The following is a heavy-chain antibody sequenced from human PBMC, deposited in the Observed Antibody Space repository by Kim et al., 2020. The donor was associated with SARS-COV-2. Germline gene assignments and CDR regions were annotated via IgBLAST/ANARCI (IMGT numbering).Heavy chain of an antibody. D-gene: IGHD3-10*01. V-gene: IGHV3-9*01. J-gene: IGHJ4*02. CDR1: GFTFDDYA. Sequence: GGSLRLSCAASGFTFDDYAMHWVRQAPGKGLEWVSGISWNSGSIGYADSVKGRFTISRDNAKNSLYLQMNSLRAEDTALYYCAKVGYYGSGSWGQGTLVTVSS. CDR3: AKVGYYGSGS. CDR2: ISWNSGSI.